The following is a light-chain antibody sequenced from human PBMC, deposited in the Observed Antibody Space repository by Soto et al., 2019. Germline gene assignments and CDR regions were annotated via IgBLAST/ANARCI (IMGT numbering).Light chain of an antibody. Sequence: QSVLTQPASVSGSLGQSSTISCTGVSRDVGSSNIVSWYQQHPGKAPKVLIYEGSKRPSGVSNRFSGSKSGNTASLTISGLQAEDEADYYCYSYEGTASRFGGGTKLTAL. J-gene: IGLJ2*01. V-gene: IGLV2-23*01. CDR2: EGS. CDR3: YSYEGTASR. CDR1: SRDVGSSNI.